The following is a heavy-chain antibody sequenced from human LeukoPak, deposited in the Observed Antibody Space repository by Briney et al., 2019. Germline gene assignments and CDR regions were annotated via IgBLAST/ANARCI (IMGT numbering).Heavy chain of an antibody. CDR2: INHSGST. V-gene: IGHV4-34*01. CDR1: GGSFSGYY. CDR3: ARQTYYYGSGSYYNRRDFDY. J-gene: IGHJ4*02. D-gene: IGHD3-10*01. Sequence: SETLSLTCAVYGGSFSGYYWSWIRQPPGKGLEWIGEINHSGSTNYNPSLKSRVTISVDTSKNQFSLKLSSVTAADTAVYYCARQTYYYGSGSYYNRRDFDYWGQGTLVTVSS.